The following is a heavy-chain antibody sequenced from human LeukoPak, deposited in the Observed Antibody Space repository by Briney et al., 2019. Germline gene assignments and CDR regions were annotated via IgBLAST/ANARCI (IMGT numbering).Heavy chain of an antibody. Sequence: GGSLGLSCAASGFTFSSYAMSWVRQAPGKGLEWVSAISGSGGSTNYADSVKGRFTISRDNSKNTLYLQMKSLRAEDTAVYHCAKDRDELYGGYVTDYWGRGTLVTVSS. V-gene: IGHV3-23*01. D-gene: IGHD5-12*01. CDR3: AKDRDELYGGYVTDY. CDR1: GFTFSSYA. CDR2: ISGSGGST. J-gene: IGHJ4*02.